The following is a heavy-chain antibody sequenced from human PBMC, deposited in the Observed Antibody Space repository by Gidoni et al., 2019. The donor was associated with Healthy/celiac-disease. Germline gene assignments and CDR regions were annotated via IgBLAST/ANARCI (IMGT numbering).Heavy chain of an antibody. V-gene: IGHV1-69*01. CDR2: IIPIFGTA. J-gene: IGHJ6*03. Sequence: GLEWMGGIIPIFGTANYAQKFQGRVTITADESTSTAYMELSSLRSEDTAVYYCARDVVKQLVPTYYYYYYMDVWGKGTTVTVSS. D-gene: IGHD6-6*01. CDR3: ARDVVKQLVPTYYYYYYMDV.